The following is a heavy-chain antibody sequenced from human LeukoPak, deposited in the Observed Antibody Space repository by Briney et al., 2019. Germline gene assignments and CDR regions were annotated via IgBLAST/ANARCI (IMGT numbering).Heavy chain of an antibody. J-gene: IGHJ4*02. CDR2: ISYDGSNK. V-gene: IGHV3-30*18. CDR3: AKIVGVAEQIHDY. D-gene: IGHD2-21*01. Sequence: GRSLSLSCAASGFTFSSYGMHWVRQAPGKGLEWVAVISYDGSNKYYADSVKGRFTISRDNSKSTVYLQMNSLRAEDTAVYYCAKIVGVAEQIHDYWGQGTLVTVSS. CDR1: GFTFSSYG.